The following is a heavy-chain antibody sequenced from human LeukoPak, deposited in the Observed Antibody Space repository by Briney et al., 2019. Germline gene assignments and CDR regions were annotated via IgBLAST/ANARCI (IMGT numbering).Heavy chain of an antibody. Sequence: ASVKVSCKASGYTFTGYYMHWVRQVPGQGLEWMGWINPNSGATNYAQKFQGRVTMTRDTSISTAYMELNRLRSDDTAVYYCAREGAAATNWFDPWGQGTLVTVSS. CDR2: INPNSGAT. J-gene: IGHJ5*02. CDR1: GYTFTGYY. V-gene: IGHV1-2*02. D-gene: IGHD6-13*01. CDR3: AREGAAATNWFDP.